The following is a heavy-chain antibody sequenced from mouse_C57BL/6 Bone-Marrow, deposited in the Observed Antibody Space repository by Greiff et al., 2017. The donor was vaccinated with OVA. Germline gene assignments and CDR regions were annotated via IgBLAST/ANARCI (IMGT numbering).Heavy chain of an antibody. CDR1: GYTFTSYW. CDR3: ARWIYDYDAMDY. D-gene: IGHD1-1*01. CDR2: IDPSDSET. Sequence: VQLQQPGAELVRPGSSVKLSCKASGYTFTSYWMHWVKQRPIQGLEWIGNIDPSDSETHYNQKFKDKATLTVDKSSSTAYIQLSSLTSEDSAVYYCARWIYDYDAMDYWGQGTSVTVSS. V-gene: IGHV1-52*01. J-gene: IGHJ4*01.